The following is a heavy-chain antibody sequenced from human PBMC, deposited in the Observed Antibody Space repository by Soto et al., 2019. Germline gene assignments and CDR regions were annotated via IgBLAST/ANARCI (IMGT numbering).Heavy chain of an antibody. D-gene: IGHD6-19*01. CDR1: GSSISSGYY. CDR3: ARVDRSGWTPNFLEY. V-gene: IGHV4-38-2*01. Sequence: SETLSLTCGVSGSSISSGYYWGWVRQPPVKGLEWIGIIYHGGSTFYNPSLKRGGARSVHTSNNQFSLEQSSVTAAHTALFHCARVDRSGWTPNFLEYWVQGTMLTVSS. J-gene: IGHJ4*02. CDR2: IYHGGST.